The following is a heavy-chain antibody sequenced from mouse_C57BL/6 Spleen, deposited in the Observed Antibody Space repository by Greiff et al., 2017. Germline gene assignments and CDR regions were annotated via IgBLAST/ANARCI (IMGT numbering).Heavy chain of an antibody. CDR1: GYTFTSYW. D-gene: IGHD4-1*01. V-gene: IGHV1-59*01. J-gene: IGHJ1*03. CDR2: IDPSDSYT. Sequence: QVQLQQPGAELVRPGTSVKLSCKASGYTFTSYWLHWVKQRPGQGLEWIGVIDPSDSYTNYNQKFKGKATLTVDTSSSTAYMQISSLTSEVSAVYNCARNWDGYFDVWGTGTTVTVSS. CDR3: ARNWDGYFDV.